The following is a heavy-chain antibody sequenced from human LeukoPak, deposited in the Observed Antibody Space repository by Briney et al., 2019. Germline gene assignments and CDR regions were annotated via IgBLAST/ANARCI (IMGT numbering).Heavy chain of an antibody. CDR3: AREYKISGTSGRGYFDY. D-gene: IGHD3-10*01. CDR2: ISAYNGNT. Sequence: PRASVKVSCKASGYTFTSYGISWVRQAPGQGLEWMGWISAYNGNTTYAQKLQGRVTMTTDTSTSTAYMELRSLRSEDTAVYYCAREYKISGTSGRGYFDYWGQGTLVTVSS. CDR1: GYTFTSYG. V-gene: IGHV1-18*01. J-gene: IGHJ4*02.